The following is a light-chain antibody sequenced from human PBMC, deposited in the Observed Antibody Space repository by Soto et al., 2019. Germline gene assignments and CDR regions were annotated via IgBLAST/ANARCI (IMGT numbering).Light chain of an antibody. V-gene: IGKV3-15*01. Sequence: EIVMTQSPATLSVSPGERATLSCRASQSVSSNLAWYQQKPGQAPRLLIYGASTRATGIPARFTGSGSGTEFTLTISSLQSEDFAVYYCQQYGSLITFGQGIRLEIK. CDR1: QSVSSN. CDR2: GAS. CDR3: QQYGSLIT. J-gene: IGKJ5*01.